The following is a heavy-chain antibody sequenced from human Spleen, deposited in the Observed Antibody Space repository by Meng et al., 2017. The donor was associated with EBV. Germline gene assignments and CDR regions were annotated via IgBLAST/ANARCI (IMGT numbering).Heavy chain of an antibody. V-gene: IGHV3-30*18. D-gene: IGHD1-14*01. J-gene: IGHJ5*02. CDR3: AKDLSGRFDP. CDR2: ISYDVSNK. CDR1: GFTFSFYD. Sequence: LGLVECGGVAVQLGRSLGLTLAAAAGFTFSFYDMHWVRQASGKGLEWVAVISYDVSNKYYADSVKGRFTISRDNSKNTLYLQMNSLRTEDTAMYYCAKDLSGRFDPWGQGTLVTVSS.